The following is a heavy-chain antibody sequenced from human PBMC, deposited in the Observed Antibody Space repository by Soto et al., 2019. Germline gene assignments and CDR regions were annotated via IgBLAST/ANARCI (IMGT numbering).Heavy chain of an antibody. V-gene: IGHV5-10-1*01. CDR2: IDPSDSYT. D-gene: IGHD6-19*01. J-gene: IGHJ4*02. Sequence: EVQLVQSGAEVKKPGESLRISCQGSGYNFAPYWISWVRQMPGKGLEWMGRIDPSDSYTNYSPSFQGHVTISADKSISTAYLQWSSLQASDTAIYYCARSPTKSGWYISDFWGQGTLVTVSS. CDR3: ARSPTKSGWYISDF. CDR1: GYNFAPYW.